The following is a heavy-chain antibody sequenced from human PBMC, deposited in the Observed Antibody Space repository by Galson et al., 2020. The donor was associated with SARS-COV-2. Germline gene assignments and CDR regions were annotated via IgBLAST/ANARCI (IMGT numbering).Heavy chain of an antibody. CDR1: GGSISSGGYY. CDR2: IYYSGST. D-gene: IGHD3-22*01. J-gene: IGHJ3*02. Sequence: ETSETLSLTCTVSGGSISSGGYYWSWIRQHPGKGLEWIGYIYYSGSTYYNPSLKSRVTISVDTSKNQFSLKLSSVTAADTAVYYCARAPGTRKRIVVVIDAFDIWGQGTMVTVSS. CDR3: ARAPGTRKRIVVVIDAFDI. V-gene: IGHV4-31*03.